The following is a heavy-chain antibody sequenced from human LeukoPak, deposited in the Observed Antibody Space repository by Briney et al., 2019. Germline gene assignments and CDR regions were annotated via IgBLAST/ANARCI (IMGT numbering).Heavy chain of an antibody. V-gene: IGHV1-2*02. CDR1: GCTFTAYY. Sequence: GASVKVSCKASGCTFTAYYIHWVRQAPGQGLEWMGWINPNSGGTKYPQKFQGRVSMTRDTSISTAYMELSGLTSDDTAVYYCAKEFPGGWFDPWGQGTLVTVSS. CDR3: AKEFPGGWFDP. CDR2: INPNSGGT. J-gene: IGHJ5*02.